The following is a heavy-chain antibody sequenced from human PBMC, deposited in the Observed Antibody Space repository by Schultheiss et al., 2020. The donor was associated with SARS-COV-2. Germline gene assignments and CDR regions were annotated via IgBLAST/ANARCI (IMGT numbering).Heavy chain of an antibody. CDR2: ISPYNGYT. CDR1: GYTFSSYG. Sequence: SCKASGYTFSSYGISWVRQAPGQGLEWMGWISPYNGYTSYAQKVQGRVTMTIDTSTSTAYMELRRLRSDDTAVYYCARDPPGKDDLDYWGQGTLVTVSS. J-gene: IGHJ4*02. D-gene: IGHD1-1*01. CDR3: ARDPPGKDDLDY. V-gene: IGHV1-18*01.